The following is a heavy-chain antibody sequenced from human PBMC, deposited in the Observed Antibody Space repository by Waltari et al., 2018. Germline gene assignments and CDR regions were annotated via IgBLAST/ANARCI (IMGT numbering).Heavy chain of an antibody. V-gene: IGHV4-59*01. D-gene: IGHD3-10*01. CDR2: ISYSGTT. Sequence: QVQLQESGTGLVKPSETLSLTCTVSGGSLSRYYWSGVRLPPGKGLEWIGYISYSGTTNYNPSLKSRVTISVDTSKNQLSLKLSSVTAADTAVYYCARDGFGSGKFQHWGQGTLVTVSS. CDR3: ARDGFGSGKFQH. J-gene: IGHJ1*01. CDR1: GGSLSRYY.